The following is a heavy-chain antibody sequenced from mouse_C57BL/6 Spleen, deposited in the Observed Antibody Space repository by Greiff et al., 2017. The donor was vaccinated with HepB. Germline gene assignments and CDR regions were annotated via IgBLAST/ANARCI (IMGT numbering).Heavy chain of an antibody. Sequence: VQLQQPGAELVMPGASVKLSCKASGYTFTSYWMHWVKQRPGQGLEWIGEIDPSDSYTNYNQKFKGKSTLTVDKSSSTAYMQLSSLTSEDSAVYYCARGPPVAFDVWGTGTTVTVSS. CDR2: IDPSDSYT. D-gene: IGHD1-1*01. CDR3: ARGPPVAFDV. CDR1: GYTFTSYW. V-gene: IGHV1-69*01. J-gene: IGHJ1*03.